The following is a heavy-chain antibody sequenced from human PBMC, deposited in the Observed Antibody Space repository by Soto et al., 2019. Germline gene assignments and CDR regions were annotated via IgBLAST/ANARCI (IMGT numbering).Heavy chain of an antibody. J-gene: IGHJ4*02. V-gene: IGHV3-48*01. CDR1: GFTFSSYS. CDR3: ARVLVVAAH. Sequence: GGSLRLSCAASGFTFSSYSMNWVRQAPGKGLEWVSYISSSSSTIYYADSVKGRFTISRDNAKNSLYLQMNSLRAEDTAVYYCARVLVVAAHWGQGTLVTVSS. D-gene: IGHD2-15*01. CDR2: ISSSSSTI.